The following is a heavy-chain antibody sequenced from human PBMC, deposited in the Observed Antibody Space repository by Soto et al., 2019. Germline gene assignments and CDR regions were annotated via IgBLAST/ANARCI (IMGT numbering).Heavy chain of an antibody. CDR1: GVSISSSSYY. J-gene: IGHJ5*02. CDR2: IYYSGST. V-gene: IGHV4-39*01. CDR3: ARRAMVRGWGNWFDP. D-gene: IGHD3-10*01. Sequence: SETLSLTCTVSGVSISSSSYYWGWIRQPPGKGLEWIGSIYYSGSTYYNPSLKSRVTISVDTSKNQFSLKLSSVTAADTAVYYCARRAMVRGWGNWFDPWGQGTLVTVSS.